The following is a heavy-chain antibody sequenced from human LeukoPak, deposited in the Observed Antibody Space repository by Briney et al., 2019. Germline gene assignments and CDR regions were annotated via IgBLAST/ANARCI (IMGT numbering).Heavy chain of an antibody. Sequence: GESLKISCKSSGYRFTCYWIGWVRQRPGKGLEWMGMIYPGDSDTRYSPSFEGQVTISADKSIATAYLQWSGLKASDTAMYYCARHISDCGGDCPFDYWGQGTLVTVSS. D-gene: IGHD2-21*02. V-gene: IGHV5-51*01. CDR2: IYPGDSDT. CDR1: GYRFTCYW. J-gene: IGHJ4*02. CDR3: ARHISDCGGDCPFDY.